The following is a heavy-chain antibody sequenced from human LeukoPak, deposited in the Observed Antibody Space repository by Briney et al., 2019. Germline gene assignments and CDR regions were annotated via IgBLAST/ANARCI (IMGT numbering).Heavy chain of an antibody. D-gene: IGHD2-2*01. CDR1: ADSISNDYF. CDR3: AASCLGQYYFDY. V-gene: IGHV4-38-2*02. CDR2: IYHSGST. Sequence: SETLSLTCTVSADSISNDYFWGWIRQPPGKGLEWIGSIYHSGSTYYNPSLKSRVAISVDTSKNQFSLKLSSVTAADTAVYYCAASCLGQYYFDYWGQGTLVTVSS. J-gene: IGHJ4*02.